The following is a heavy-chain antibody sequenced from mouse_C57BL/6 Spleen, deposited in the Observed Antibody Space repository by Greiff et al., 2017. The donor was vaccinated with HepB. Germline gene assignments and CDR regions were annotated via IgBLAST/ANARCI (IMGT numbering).Heavy chain of an antibody. CDR1: GYTFTDYY. J-gene: IGHJ3*01. CDR2: INPNNGGT. V-gene: IGHV1-26*01. CDR3: ATGSSYELEFAY. Sequence: VQLQQSGPELVKPGASVKISCKASGYTFTDYYMNWVKQSHGKSLEWIGDINPNNGGTSYNQKFKGKATLTVDKSSSTAYMELRSLTSEDSAVYYCATGSSYELEFAYWGQGTLVTVSA. D-gene: IGHD1-1*01.